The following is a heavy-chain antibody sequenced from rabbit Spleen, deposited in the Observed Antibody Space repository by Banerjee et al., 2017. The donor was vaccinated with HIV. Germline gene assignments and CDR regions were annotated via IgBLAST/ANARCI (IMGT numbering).Heavy chain of an antibody. CDR1: GFDFSRFG. J-gene: IGHJ4*01. CDR2: IDPIFGST. Sequence: QEQLVESGGGLVQPGGSLKLSCKASGFDFSRFGMSWVRQAPGKGLEWIGYIDPIFGSTYYASWVNGRFTIACHNAQNTLYLQLNSLTAADTATYFCVRNSGWGVSYFNLLGQGTLVTVS. CDR3: VRNSGWGVSYFNL. V-gene: IGHV1S47*01. D-gene: IGHD4-1*01.